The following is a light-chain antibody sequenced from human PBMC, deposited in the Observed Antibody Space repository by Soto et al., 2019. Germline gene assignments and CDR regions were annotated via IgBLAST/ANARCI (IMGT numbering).Light chain of an antibody. CDR3: SSYTSSSTLYV. Sequence: SALTQPASVSGSPGQSITISCTGTSSDVGGYNYVSWYQQHPGKAPKLMIYEVSNRPSGVSNRFSGSKSGNTASLTISGLQAEDEADYYCSSYTSSSTLYVFGTGTKVTGL. CDR1: SSDVGGYNY. V-gene: IGLV2-14*01. J-gene: IGLJ1*01. CDR2: EVS.